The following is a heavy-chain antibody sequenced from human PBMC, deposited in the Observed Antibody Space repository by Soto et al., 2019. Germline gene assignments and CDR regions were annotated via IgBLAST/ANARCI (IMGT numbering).Heavy chain of an antibody. V-gene: IGHV4-34*01. J-gene: IGHJ4*02. D-gene: IGHD1-26*01. CDR1: GGSFSGYY. Sequence: SETLSLTCAVYGGSFSGYYWSWIRQPPGKGLEWIGEINHSGSTNYNPSLKSRVTISVDTSKNQFSLKLSSVTAADTAVYYCARGRSGSYYLNTVNYFDYWGQGTLVTVSS. CDR2: INHSGST. CDR3: ARGRSGSYYLNTVNYFDY.